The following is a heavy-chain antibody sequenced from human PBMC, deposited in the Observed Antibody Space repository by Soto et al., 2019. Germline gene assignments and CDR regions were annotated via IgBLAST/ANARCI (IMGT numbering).Heavy chain of an antibody. CDR3: ARGPLSSTIPELYYCMDV. V-gene: IGHV1-69*01. D-gene: IGHD1-26*01. Sequence: QVQLVQSGAEVKKPGSSVKVSCKASGGTFSSYAISWVRQAPGQGLEWMGGIIPIFGTANYAQKFQGRVTITADESTSTAYMELSSLRSEDTAVYYCARGPLSSTIPELYYCMDVWGQGTTVTVSS. CDR2: IIPIFGTA. J-gene: IGHJ6*02. CDR1: GGTFSSYA.